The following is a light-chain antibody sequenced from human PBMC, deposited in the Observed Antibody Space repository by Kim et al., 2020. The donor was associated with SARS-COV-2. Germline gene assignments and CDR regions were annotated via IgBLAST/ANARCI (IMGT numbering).Light chain of an antibody. CDR2: EDT. CDR3: QSSDSSDTFWV. CDR1: ALPNQY. V-gene: IGLV3-25*03. J-gene: IGLJ3*02. Sequence: SYELTQPPSVSMSPGQTARSTCSGDALPNQYAYWFQQKPGQAPVLVIYEDTERPSGIPERYSGSTSGTTVTLTISGVQAEDEADYYCQSSDSSDTFWVFGGGTQLTVL.